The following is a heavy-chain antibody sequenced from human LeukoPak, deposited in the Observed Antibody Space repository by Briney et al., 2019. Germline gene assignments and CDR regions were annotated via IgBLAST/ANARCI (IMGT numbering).Heavy chain of an antibody. V-gene: IGHV3-23*01. CDR2: ISGSGGIT. CDR1: GFTFSSYS. J-gene: IGHJ6*04. D-gene: IGHD3-10*02. CDR3: AELGITMIGGV. Sequence: GGSLRLSCAASGFTFSSYSMSWVRQAPGKGLEWVSSISGSGGITYHADSLKGRFTISRDNSKNTLFLQMNSLRAEDTAVYYCAELGITMIGGVWGKGTTVTISS.